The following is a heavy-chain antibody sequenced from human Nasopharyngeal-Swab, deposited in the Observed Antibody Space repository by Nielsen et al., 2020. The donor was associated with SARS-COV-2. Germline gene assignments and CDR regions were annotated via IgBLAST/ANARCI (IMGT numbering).Heavy chain of an antibody. Sequence: WVRQPPGKGLEWIGSIYYSGSTYYNPSLKSRVTISVDTSKNQFSLKLSSVTAADTAVYYCARDVSGTTGGPLDYWGQGTLVTVSS. V-gene: IGHV4-39*02. D-gene: IGHD1-7*01. CDR2: IYYSGST. J-gene: IGHJ4*02. CDR3: ARDVSGTTGGPLDY.